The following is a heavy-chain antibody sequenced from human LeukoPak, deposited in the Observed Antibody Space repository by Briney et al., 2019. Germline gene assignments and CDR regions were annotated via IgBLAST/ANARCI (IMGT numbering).Heavy chain of an antibody. Sequence: GGSLRLSCAASGFTFSSYGMHWVRQAPGKGLEWVAVIWYDGSNKYYADSVKGRFTISRDNSKNTLYLQMNSLRAEDTAVYYCARERRGYSYGWGAFDIWGQGTMVTVSS. CDR3: ARERRGYSYGWGAFDI. CDR1: GFTFSSYG. D-gene: IGHD5-18*01. CDR2: IWYDGSNK. J-gene: IGHJ3*02. V-gene: IGHV3-33*01.